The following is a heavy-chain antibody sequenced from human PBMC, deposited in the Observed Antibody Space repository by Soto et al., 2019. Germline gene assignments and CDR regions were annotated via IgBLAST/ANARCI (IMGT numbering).Heavy chain of an antibody. Sequence: EVQLVQSGGEVKKPGESLKISCKGSGYSFPTYWISWVRHMPGKGLEWMGRIDHSNSYTSYRPSFQGHVTISVDKSISTAYLQLSSLQASATAMSYCAEHEKNAAALLDYWGQGTLVTVSS. J-gene: IGHJ4*02. CDR1: GYSFPTYW. CDR2: IDHSNSYT. CDR3: AEHEKNAAALLDY. V-gene: IGHV5-10-1*03. D-gene: IGHD2-15*01.